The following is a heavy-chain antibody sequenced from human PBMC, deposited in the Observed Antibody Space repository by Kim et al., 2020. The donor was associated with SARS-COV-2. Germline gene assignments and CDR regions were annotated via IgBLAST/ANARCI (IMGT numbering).Heavy chain of an antibody. CDR2: IWYDGSNK. V-gene: IGHV3-33*01. J-gene: IGHJ4*02. D-gene: IGHD3-22*01. CDR3: ARDRLAYYYDKFDY. CDR1: GFTFSSYG. Sequence: GGSLRLSCAASGFTFSSYGMHWVRQAPGKGLEWVAVIWYDGSNKYYADSVKGRFTISRDNSKNTLYLQMNSLRAEDTAVYYCARDRLAYYYDKFDYWGQGTLVTVSS.